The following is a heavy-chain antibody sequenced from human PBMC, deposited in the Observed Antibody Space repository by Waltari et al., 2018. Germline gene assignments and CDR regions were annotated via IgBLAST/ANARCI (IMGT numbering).Heavy chain of an antibody. Sequence: QVQLQESGPGLVKPSETLSLTCAVPGYSISTDYYWVWIRQPPGKGLEWIGNIHHSGSTYYNPSLKSRVSRSLDTSKNQFSLELSSLTADDTAVYYWARGQGYWGQGTLVTVSS. J-gene: IGHJ4*02. CDR1: GYSISTDYY. CDR2: IHHSGST. V-gene: IGHV4-38-2*01. CDR3: ARGQGY.